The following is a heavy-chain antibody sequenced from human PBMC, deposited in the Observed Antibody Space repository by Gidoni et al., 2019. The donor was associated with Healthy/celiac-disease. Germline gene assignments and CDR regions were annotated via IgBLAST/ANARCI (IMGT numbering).Heavy chain of an antibody. CDR1: GYTFTSYY. CDR2: INPSGGST. J-gene: IGHJ6*02. D-gene: IGHD3-10*01. Sequence: QVQLVQSGAEVKKPGASVKVSCNASGYTFTSYYMHWVRQAPGQGLEWMGIINPSGGSTSYAQKFQGRVTMTRDTSTSTVYMELSSLRSEDTAVYYCARDYYGSGSWYTAYYYYYGMDVWGQGTTVTVSS. V-gene: IGHV1-46*01. CDR3: ARDYYGSGSWYTAYYYYYGMDV.